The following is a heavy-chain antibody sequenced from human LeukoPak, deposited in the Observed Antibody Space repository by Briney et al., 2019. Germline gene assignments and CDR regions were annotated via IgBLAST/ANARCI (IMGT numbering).Heavy chain of an antibody. J-gene: IGHJ4*02. CDR2: IKQDGSEK. Sequence: PGGSLRLSCAASGFTFSSYWMSWVRQAPGKGLEWVANIKQDGSEKYYVDSVKGRFTISRDNAKNSLYLQMNSLRAEDTALYYCAKDTYYDSSGGFDYWGQGTLVTVSS. CDR3: AKDTYYDSSGGFDY. V-gene: IGHV3-7*03. D-gene: IGHD3-22*01. CDR1: GFTFSSYW.